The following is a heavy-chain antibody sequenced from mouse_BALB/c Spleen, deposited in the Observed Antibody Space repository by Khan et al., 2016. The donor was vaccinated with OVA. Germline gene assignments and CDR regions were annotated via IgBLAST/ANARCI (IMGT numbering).Heavy chain of an antibody. J-gene: IGHJ3*01. Sequence: EVELVESGGGLVQPGGSRKLSCAASGFTFIDYGMAWVRQTPGKGPEWIAFISSVAYSIYYADTVTGRFTISRANAKNTLYLERSSLRSDVTAMYYCVRGGFAYWGQGTLVTVSA. V-gene: IGHV5-15*02. CDR2: ISSVAYSI. CDR1: GFTFIDYG. CDR3: VRGGFAY.